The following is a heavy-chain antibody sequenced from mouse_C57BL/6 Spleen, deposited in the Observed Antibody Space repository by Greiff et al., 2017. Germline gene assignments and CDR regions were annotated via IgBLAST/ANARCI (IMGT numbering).Heavy chain of an antibody. CDR1: GYTFTDYY. J-gene: IGHJ2*01. CDR3: ARYDYDGVRPYYFDY. Sequence: QVQLQQSGAELVRPGASVKLSCKASGYTFTDYYINWVKQRPGQGLEWIARIYPGSGNTYYNEKFKGKATLTAEKSSSTAYMQLSSLTSEDSAVYFCARYDYDGVRPYYFDYWGQGTTLTVSS. V-gene: IGHV1-76*01. CDR2: IYPGSGNT. D-gene: IGHD2-4*01.